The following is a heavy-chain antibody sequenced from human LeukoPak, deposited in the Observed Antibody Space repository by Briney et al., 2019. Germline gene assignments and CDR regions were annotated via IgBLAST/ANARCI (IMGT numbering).Heavy chain of an antibody. J-gene: IGHJ4*02. CDR2: IHYSGTS. CDR1: GGSISGFY. Sequence: SETLSLTCTVSGGSISGFYWSWIRQPPGGGLEFIGFIHYSGTSNYNPSLKSRVTISVDTSRNQFSLNLSSVTAADTAVYYCARLTAYFDYWGLGTQVTVSS. V-gene: IGHV4-59*08. CDR3: ARLTAYFDY.